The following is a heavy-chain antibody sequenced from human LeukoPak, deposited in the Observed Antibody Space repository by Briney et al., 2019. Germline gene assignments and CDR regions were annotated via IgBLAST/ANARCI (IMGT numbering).Heavy chain of an antibody. CDR1: GFTFSSYW. J-gene: IGHJ6*03. D-gene: IGHD3-22*01. CDR3: AREGGSSSGYYLPGYYYYMDV. V-gene: IGHV3-7*01. CDR2: IKQDGSEK. Sequence: GGSLRLSCAASGFTFSSYWMSWVRQAPGKGLEWVANIKQDGSEKYYVDSVKGRFTISRDNAKNSLYLQMNSLRAEDTAVYYCAREGGSSSGYYLPGYYYYMDVWGKGTTVTISS.